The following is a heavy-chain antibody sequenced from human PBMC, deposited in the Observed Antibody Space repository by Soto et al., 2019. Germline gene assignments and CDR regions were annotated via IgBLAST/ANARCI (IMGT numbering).Heavy chain of an antibody. Sequence: XSVKVSCKASADTFGSYAISWVRQAPGQGLEWMGGIIPIFGTANYAQKFQGRVTITADESTSTAYMELSSLRSEDTAVYYCARDRVTIFGVVIRHFDYWGQGTLVTVSS. CDR1: ADTFGSYA. CDR3: ARDRVTIFGVVIRHFDY. V-gene: IGHV1-69*13. J-gene: IGHJ4*02. D-gene: IGHD3-3*01. CDR2: IIPIFGTA.